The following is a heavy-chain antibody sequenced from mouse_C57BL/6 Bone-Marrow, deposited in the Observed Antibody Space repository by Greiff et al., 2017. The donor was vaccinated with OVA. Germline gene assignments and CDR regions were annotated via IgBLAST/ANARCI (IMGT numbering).Heavy chain of an antibody. CDR2: INPYNGVT. V-gene: IGHV1-19*01. CDR3: SYDGYYYAKDY. J-gene: IGHJ4*01. D-gene: IGHD2-3*01. CDR1: GYTFTDYY. Sequence: EVKLMESGPVLVKPGASVKMSCKASGYTFTDYYMNWVKQSHGKSLEWIGVINPYNGVTSYNQKFKGKATLTVDKSSSTAYMELNSLTSEDSAVYYCSYDGYYYAKDYWGQGTSVTVSS.